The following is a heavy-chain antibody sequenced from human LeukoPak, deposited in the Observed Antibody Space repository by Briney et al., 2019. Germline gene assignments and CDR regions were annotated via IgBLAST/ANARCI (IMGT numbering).Heavy chain of an antibody. CDR1: GGSISSYY. CDR2: IYYSGST. D-gene: IGHD6-6*01. CDR3: AIRGIAARSLPLSY. V-gene: IGHV4-59*01. J-gene: IGHJ4*02. Sequence: SETLSLTCTVSGGSISSYYWSWIRQPPGKGLEWIGYIYYSGSTNYNPSLKSRVTISVDTSKNQFSLKLSSVTAADTAVYYCAIRGIAARSLPLSYWGQGTLVTVSS.